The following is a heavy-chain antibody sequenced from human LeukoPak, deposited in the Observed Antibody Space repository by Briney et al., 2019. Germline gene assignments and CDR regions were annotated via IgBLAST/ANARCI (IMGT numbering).Heavy chain of an antibody. CDR3: ARGHGGGIAVAVESDY. V-gene: IGHV1-2*02. D-gene: IGHD6-19*01. Sequence: ASVKVSCKASGYTFTGYYMHWVRQAPGQGLEWMGWINPNSGGTNYAQKFQGRVTMTRDTSISTAYMELSRLRSDDTAVYYCARGHGGGIAVAVESDYWGQGTLVTVSS. CDR1: GYTFTGYY. J-gene: IGHJ4*02. CDR2: INPNSGGT.